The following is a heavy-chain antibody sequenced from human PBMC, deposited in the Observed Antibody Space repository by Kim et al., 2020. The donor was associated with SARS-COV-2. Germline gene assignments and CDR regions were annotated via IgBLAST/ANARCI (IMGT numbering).Heavy chain of an antibody. J-gene: IGHJ4*02. V-gene: IGHV3-7*01. Sequence: DKDYVDSVKGRFTISRDNAKNSLYLQMNSLRADDTAVYYWARLAAAGFDYWGQGTLVTVSS. CDR3: ARLAAAGFDY. CDR2: DK. D-gene: IGHD6-13*01.